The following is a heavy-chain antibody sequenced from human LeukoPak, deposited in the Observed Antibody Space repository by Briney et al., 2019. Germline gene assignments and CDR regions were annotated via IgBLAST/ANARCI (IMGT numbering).Heavy chain of an antibody. Sequence: PSETLSLTCTVSGGSISSSSYYWGWIRQPPGKGLEWIGSIYYSGSTYYNPSLKSRVTISVDTSKNQFSLKLSSVTAADTAVYYCARGRYYYDSSGYYYYFDHWGQGTLVTVSS. CDR1: GGSISSSSYY. V-gene: IGHV4-39*07. CDR2: IYYSGST. D-gene: IGHD3-22*01. J-gene: IGHJ4*02. CDR3: ARGRYYYDSSGYYYYFDH.